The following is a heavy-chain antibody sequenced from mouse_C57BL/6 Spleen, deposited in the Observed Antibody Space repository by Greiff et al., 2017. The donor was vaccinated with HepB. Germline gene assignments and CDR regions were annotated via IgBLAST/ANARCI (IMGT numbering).Heavy chain of an antibody. V-gene: IGHV1-39*01. Sequence: VQLKQSGPELVKPGASVKISCKASGYSFTDYNMNWVKQSNGKSLEWIGGINPNYGTTSYNQKFKGKATLTVDQSSNTAYMQLNSLTSEDSAVYDCAKGVGREYVDYWGQGTTLTVSS. J-gene: IGHJ2*01. CDR3: AKGVGREYVDY. CDR1: GYSFTDYN. CDR2: INPNYGTT. D-gene: IGHD4-1*01.